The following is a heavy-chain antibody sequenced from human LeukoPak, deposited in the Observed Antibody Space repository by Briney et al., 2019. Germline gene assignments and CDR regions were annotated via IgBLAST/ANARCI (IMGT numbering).Heavy chain of an antibody. CDR3: AREDSGYDYSPFYY. D-gene: IGHD5-12*01. CDR1: GASISNYY. CDR2: IYHTGST. Sequence: SETLSLTCTVSGASISNYYWSWIRQPPGKGLEWIGYIYHTGSTSYNPSLKSRVTMSVETSQNQFSLKVRSVTAADTAVYYCAREDSGYDYSPFYYWGQGILVTVSS. V-gene: IGHV4-59*01. J-gene: IGHJ4*02.